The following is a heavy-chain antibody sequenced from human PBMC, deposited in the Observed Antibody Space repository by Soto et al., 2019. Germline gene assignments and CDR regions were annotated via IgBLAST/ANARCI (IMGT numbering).Heavy chain of an antibody. V-gene: IGHV3-48*03. Sequence: WGSLRLSCAASGFTFITSEMYFFRQAPLKGLEWVSYIHPSGQPIFYADSVKGRFTISRDNAKNSLYLQMSSLRAEDSAVYYCARRASRWGQGTMVTVSS. CDR1: GFTFITSE. CDR3: ARRASR. J-gene: IGHJ3*01. CDR2: IHPSGQPI. D-gene: IGHD1-26*01.